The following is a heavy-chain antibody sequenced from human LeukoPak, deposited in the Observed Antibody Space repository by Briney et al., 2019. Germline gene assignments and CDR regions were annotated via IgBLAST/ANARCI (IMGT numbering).Heavy chain of an antibody. CDR1: GSSLSGLP. J-gene: IGHJ4*02. D-gene: IGHD3-16*01. CDR2: FDPDDGET. V-gene: IGHV1-24*01. Sequence: ASVKVSCKVAGSSLSGLPMHWVRQSPSKGPEWMGGFDPDDGETTYAQQFQGRLTMTEDTSADTAYMELSSLSSEDTAVYYCATDGGSSSYGVDYWGQGTVVTVSS. CDR3: ATDGGSSSYGVDY.